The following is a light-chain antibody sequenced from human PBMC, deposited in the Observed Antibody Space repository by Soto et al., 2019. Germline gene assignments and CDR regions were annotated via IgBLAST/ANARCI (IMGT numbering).Light chain of an antibody. CDR2: DVS. V-gene: IGLV2-14*01. J-gene: IGLJ2*01. Sequence: QSALTQPASVSGSPGQSITISCTGTSSDVGGYNYVSWYQQHPGKAPKLMIYDVSNRPSGVSNRFSGSKSGKTASLTISGPQAEDEADYYCRSYTSSSTPVVFGGGTKLTV. CDR1: SSDVGGYNY. CDR3: RSYTSSSTPVV.